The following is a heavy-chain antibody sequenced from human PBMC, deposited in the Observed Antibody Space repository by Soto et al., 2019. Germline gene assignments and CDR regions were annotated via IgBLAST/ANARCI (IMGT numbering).Heavy chain of an antibody. CDR2: IIPIFGTA. D-gene: IGHD2-2*01. Sequence: QVQLVQSGAEVKKPGSSVKVSCKASGGTFSSYAISWVRQAPGQGLEWMGGIIPIFGTANYAQKFQGRVTITADESTSTDYMELSSLRSEDTAVYYCARVVVVPAAAYSSSSLYYYGMDVWGQGTTVTVSS. J-gene: IGHJ6*02. CDR1: GGTFSSYA. CDR3: ARVVVVPAAAYSSSSLYYYGMDV. V-gene: IGHV1-69*01.